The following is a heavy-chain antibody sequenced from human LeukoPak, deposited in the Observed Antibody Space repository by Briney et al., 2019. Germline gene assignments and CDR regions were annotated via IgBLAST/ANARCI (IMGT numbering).Heavy chain of an antibody. Sequence: GSLRLSCAASGFTFSIYDMHWVRKAPGRGLEWVAVISYDESNKYYAHSVKGRFSISRDNSKNTLYLQMNSLRGEDTAVYYCATLGAFDCWGQGTLVTVSS. CDR3: ATLGAFDC. CDR1: GFTFSIYD. CDR2: ISYDESNK. J-gene: IGHJ4*02. V-gene: IGHV3-30*03.